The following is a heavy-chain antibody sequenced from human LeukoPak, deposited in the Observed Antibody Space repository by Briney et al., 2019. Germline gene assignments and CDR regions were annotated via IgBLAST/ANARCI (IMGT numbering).Heavy chain of an antibody. D-gene: IGHD3-16*01. CDR2: IRRRTNKYTT. J-gene: IGHJ3*02. CDR3: TGDGGEGDNSAFDI. V-gene: IGHV3-72*01. CDR1: GFTFSDYI. Sequence: PGGSLRLSCAASGFTFSDYILHWVRQAPGKGLEWVGRIRRRTNKYTTEYAASVKDRFIISRDDSKNSLYLNMNSLKTEDSVVYHCTGDGGEGDNSAFDIWGQGKMDTVSS.